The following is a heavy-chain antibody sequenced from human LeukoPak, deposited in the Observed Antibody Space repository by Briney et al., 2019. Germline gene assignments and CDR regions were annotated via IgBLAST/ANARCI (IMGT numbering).Heavy chain of an antibody. V-gene: IGHV3-23*01. Sequence: RSLGLSCAASGFTFSSYGMHWVRQAPGKGLEWVSTISDSGGNANHADSVKGRFTISRDNSKNTPYLQMNSLRAEDTAVYYCARATTYVGVHAFDIWGQGTMVTVSS. D-gene: IGHD3-16*01. CDR2: ISDSGGNA. J-gene: IGHJ3*02. CDR1: GFTFSSYG. CDR3: ARATTYVGVHAFDI.